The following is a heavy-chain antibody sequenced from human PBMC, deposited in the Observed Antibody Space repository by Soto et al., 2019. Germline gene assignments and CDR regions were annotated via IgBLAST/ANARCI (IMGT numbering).Heavy chain of an antibody. V-gene: IGHV1-69*13. CDR3: ARHGPNHENYYYGMDV. Sequence: SVKVSCKASGGTFSSYAISWVRQAPGQGLEWMGGIIPIFGTANYAQKFQGRVTITADESTSTAYMELSSLRSEDTAVYYCARHGPNHENYYYGMDVWGQGTTVTAP. J-gene: IGHJ6*02. D-gene: IGHD7-27*01. CDR1: GGTFSSYA. CDR2: IIPIFGTA.